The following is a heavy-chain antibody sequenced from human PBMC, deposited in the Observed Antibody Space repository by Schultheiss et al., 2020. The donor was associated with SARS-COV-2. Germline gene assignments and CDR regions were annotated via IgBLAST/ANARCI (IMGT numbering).Heavy chain of an antibody. J-gene: IGHJ4*02. Sequence: GGSLRLSCAASGFTFSSYAMSWVRQAPGKGLEWVSAISGSGGSTGYADSVKGRFTISRDNSKNTLYLQMNSLRAEDTAVYYCARAPVGGGGIDYWGQGTLVTVSS. D-gene: IGHD3-16*01. CDR2: ISGSGGST. CDR1: GFTFSSYA. CDR3: ARAPVGGGGIDY. V-gene: IGHV3-23*01.